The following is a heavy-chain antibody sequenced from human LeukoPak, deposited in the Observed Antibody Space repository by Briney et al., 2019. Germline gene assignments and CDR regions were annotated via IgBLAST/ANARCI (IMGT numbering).Heavy chain of an antibody. CDR3: ARDRSYSFDY. J-gene: IGHJ4*02. CDR2: LSANGYTT. Sequence: GGSLRLSCAASGFTFSTYAMSWVRQAPGKGLEWVAALSANGYTTYYADSVKGRFTIFRDNSKNTLYLQMNNLRAEDTALYYCARDRSYSFDYWGQGTQVTVSS. D-gene: IGHD1-26*01. CDR1: GFTFSTYA. V-gene: IGHV3-23*01.